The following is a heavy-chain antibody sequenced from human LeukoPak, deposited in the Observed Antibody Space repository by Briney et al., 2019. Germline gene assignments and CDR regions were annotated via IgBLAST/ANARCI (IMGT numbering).Heavy chain of an antibody. D-gene: IGHD2-2*01. V-gene: IGHV4-34*01. CDR1: GGSFSGYY. J-gene: IGHJ4*02. CDR2: INHSGST. Sequence: PSETLSLTCAVYGGSFSGYYWSWIRQPPGKGLEWIGEINHSGSTNYNPSLKSRVTISVDTSKNQFSLKLSSVTAADTAVYHCARGPIVVVPAAIARAGTYFDYWGQGTLVTVSS. CDR3: ARGPIVVVPAAIARAGTYFDY.